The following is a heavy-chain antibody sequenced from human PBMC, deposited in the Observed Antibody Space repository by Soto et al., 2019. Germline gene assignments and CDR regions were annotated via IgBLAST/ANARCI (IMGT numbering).Heavy chain of an antibody. D-gene: IGHD3-22*01. CDR3: ARAWDYYDSSGLNWFDP. Sequence: ASVKVSCKASGYTFTGYYMHWVRQAPGQGLERMGWINPNSGGTNYAQKFQGRVTMTRDTSISTAYMELSRLRSDDTAVYYCARAWDYYDSSGLNWFDPWGQGTLVTVSS. V-gene: IGHV1-2*02. J-gene: IGHJ5*02. CDR1: GYTFTGYY. CDR2: INPNSGGT.